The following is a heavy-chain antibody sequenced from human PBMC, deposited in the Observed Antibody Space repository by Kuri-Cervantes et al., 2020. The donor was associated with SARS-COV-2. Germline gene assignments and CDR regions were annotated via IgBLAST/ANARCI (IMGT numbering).Heavy chain of an antibody. J-gene: IGHJ3*02. D-gene: IGHD3-10*01. V-gene: IGHV7-4-1*02. Sequence: ASVKVSCKASGYTFTSYGINWLRQAPGQGLEWMGWINTNTGNPTYAQGFTGRLVFSLDTSGSTAYLQINSLKGGDTAVYFCARDRWGVVDPFDIWGQGTMVTVSS. CDR3: ARDRWGVVDPFDI. CDR2: INTNTGNP. CDR1: GYTFTSYG.